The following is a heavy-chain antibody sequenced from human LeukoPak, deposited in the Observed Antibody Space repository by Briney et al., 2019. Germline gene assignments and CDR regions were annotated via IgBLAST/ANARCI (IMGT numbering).Heavy chain of an antibody. Sequence: GGSLRLSCAASGFTFRSYSMNWVRQAPGKGLEWVSYISSSSSTIYYADSVKGRFTISRDNAKNSLYLQMNSLRAEDTAVYYCAGEYNWNDEDYWGQGTLVTVSS. V-gene: IGHV3-48*04. CDR1: GFTFRSYS. J-gene: IGHJ4*02. CDR3: AGEYNWNDEDY. D-gene: IGHD1-20*01. CDR2: ISSSSSTI.